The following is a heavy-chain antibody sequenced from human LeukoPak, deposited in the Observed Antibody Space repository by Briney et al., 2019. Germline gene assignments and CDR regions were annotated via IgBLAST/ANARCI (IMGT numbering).Heavy chain of an antibody. J-gene: IGHJ4*02. CDR3: ARERKQWLVRGSFDY. CDR2: ISSSGSTI. Sequence: GGSLRLSCAASGFTFSSYEMNWVRQAPGKGLEWVSYISSSGSTIYYADSVKGRFTISRDNAKNSLYLQMNSLRAEDTAVYYCARERKQWLVRGSFDYWGQGTPVTVSS. V-gene: IGHV3-48*03. CDR1: GFTFSSYE. D-gene: IGHD6-19*01.